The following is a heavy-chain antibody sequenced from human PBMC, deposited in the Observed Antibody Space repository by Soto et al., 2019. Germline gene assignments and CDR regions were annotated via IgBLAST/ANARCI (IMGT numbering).Heavy chain of an antibody. CDR2: MNPNSGNT. CDR1: GYTFTSYD. D-gene: IGHD3-3*01. J-gene: IGHJ6*03. V-gene: IGHV1-8*01. CDR3: ARVSPSIFGVVIDNYYYYYSMDV. Sequence: QVQLVQSGAEVKKPGASVKVSCKASGYTFTSYDINWVRQATGQGLEWMGWMNPNSGNTGYAQKCQGRVTMTSNTSIRTAYMELCSLRSEDSAVYYCARVSPSIFGVVIDNYYYYYSMDVWGKGTPVTVS.